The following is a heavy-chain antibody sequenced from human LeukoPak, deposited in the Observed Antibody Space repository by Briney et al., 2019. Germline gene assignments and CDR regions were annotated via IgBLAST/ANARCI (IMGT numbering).Heavy chain of an antibody. CDR1: GGSISSYC. CDR3: ARGLRVPAAIGSWFDP. V-gene: IGHV4-59*01. Sequence: SETLSLTCTVSGGSISSYCWSWIRQPPGKGLEWIGYIYYSGSTNYNPSLKSRVTISVDTSKNQFSLKLSSVTAADTAVYYCARGLRVPAAIGSWFDPWGQGTLVTVSS. J-gene: IGHJ5*02. CDR2: IYYSGST. D-gene: IGHD2-2*01.